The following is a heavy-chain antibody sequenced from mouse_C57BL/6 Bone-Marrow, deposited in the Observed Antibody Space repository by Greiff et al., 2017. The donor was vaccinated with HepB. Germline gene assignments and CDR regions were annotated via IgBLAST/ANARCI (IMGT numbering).Heavy chain of an antibody. D-gene: IGHD1-1*02. V-gene: IGHV1-53*01. CDR3: ARDSGG. CDR2: INPSNGGT. Sequence: VQLQQPGTELVKPGASVKLSCTASGYNFTSYWMHWVKQRPGQGLEWIGKINPSNGGTNYDEKFKSKFTLTVDNSSITAYMQLSSLTSEDSAVYYWARDSGGWGTGTTVTVAS. CDR1: GYNFTSYW. J-gene: IGHJ1*03.